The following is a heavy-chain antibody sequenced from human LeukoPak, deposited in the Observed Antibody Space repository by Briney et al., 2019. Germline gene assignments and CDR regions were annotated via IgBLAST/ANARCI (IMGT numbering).Heavy chain of an antibody. V-gene: IGHV5-51*01. CDR3: ARLRVKRDYSNYVRYFDY. CDR2: IYPGDSDT. D-gene: IGHD4-11*01. J-gene: IGHJ4*02. Sequence: GESLKISCKGSGYSFTSYWIGWVRPMPGKGLEWMGIIYPGDSDTRYSPSFQGQVTISADKSISTAYLQWSSLKASDTAMYYCARLRVKRDYSNYVRYFDYWGQGTLVTVSS. CDR1: GYSFTSYW.